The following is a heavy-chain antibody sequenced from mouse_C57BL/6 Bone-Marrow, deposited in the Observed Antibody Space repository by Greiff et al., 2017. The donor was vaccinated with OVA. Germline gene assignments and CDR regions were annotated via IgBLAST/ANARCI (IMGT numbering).Heavy chain of an antibody. Sequence: QVTLKVSGPGILQSSQTLSLTCSFSGFSLSTSGMGVSWIRQPSGKGLEWLAHIYWDDDKRSNPALKSRLTISTDTSRHQVFLKITSGDTADTATYYCARREVYYVSPYWYCDVWGTGTTVTVSS. V-gene: IGHV8-12*01. J-gene: IGHJ1*03. D-gene: IGHD1-1*01. CDR1: GFSLSTSGMG. CDR3: ARREVYYVSPYWYCDV. CDR2: IYWDDDK.